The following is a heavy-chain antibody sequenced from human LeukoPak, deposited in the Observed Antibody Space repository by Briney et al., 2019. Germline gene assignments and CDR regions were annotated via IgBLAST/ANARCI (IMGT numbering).Heavy chain of an antibody. CDR3: ASYPGVIVVVVADY. CDR2: IYYSGST. D-gene: IGHD2-15*01. V-gene: IGHV4-39*01. CDR1: GGSISSSSYY. J-gene: IGHJ4*02. Sequence: SETLSLTCTVSGGSISSSSYYWGWIRQPPGKGLEWIGSIYYSGSTYYNPSLKSRVTISVDTSKNQFSLKLSSVTAADTAVYYCASYPGVIVVVVADYWGQGTLVTVSS.